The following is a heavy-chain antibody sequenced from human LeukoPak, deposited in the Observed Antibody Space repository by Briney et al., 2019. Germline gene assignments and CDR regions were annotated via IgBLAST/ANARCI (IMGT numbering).Heavy chain of an antibody. D-gene: IGHD3-22*01. CDR2: INPNSGGT. V-gene: IGHV1-2*02. CDR3: ARGRLDFAGSGYYYFDF. J-gene: IGHJ4*02. Sequence: ASVKVSCKASGYSFTGYYMHWVRQAPGQGLEWMRWINPNSGGTNYAQKFQGRVTMTRDTSISTAYMELSRLRSDDTAMYYCARGRLDFAGSGYYYFDFWGQGTLVTVSS. CDR1: GYSFTGYY.